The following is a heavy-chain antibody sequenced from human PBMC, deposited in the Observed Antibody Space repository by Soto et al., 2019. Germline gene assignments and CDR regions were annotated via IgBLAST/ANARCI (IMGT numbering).Heavy chain of an antibody. D-gene: IGHD2-15*01. CDR1: GGSISSYY. Sequence: QVQLQESGPGLVKPSETLSLTCTVSGGSISSYYWSWIRQPPGKGLEWIGYIYYSGSTNYNPSLMSRVTISVDTSKNQFSLKLSSVTAADTAVYYCARFGGIYYYYGMDVWGQGTTVTVSS. CDR2: IYYSGST. CDR3: ARFGGIYYYYGMDV. V-gene: IGHV4-59*01. J-gene: IGHJ6*02.